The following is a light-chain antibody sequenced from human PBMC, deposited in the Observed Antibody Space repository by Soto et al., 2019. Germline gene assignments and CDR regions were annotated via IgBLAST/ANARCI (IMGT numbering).Light chain of an antibody. CDR3: SSYAGSNNPVI. CDR2: EVS. J-gene: IGLJ2*01. CDR1: SSDVGGYNY. V-gene: IGLV2-8*01. Sequence: QSALTQPPSASGSPGQSVTISCTGTSSDVGGYNYVSWYQQHPGKAPKFLIFEVSRRPSGVPDRFSGSKSGNTASLTVSGLPADDEAYYYCSSYAGSNNPVIFGGGTKVTVL.